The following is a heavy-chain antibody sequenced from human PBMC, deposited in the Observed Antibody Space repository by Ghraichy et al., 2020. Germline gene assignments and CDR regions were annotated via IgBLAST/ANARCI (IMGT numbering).Heavy chain of an antibody. J-gene: IGHJ6*02. CDR1: GGSISSSSYY. CDR3: ARHPYSSSWDYYYYYGMDV. CDR2: IYYSGST. V-gene: IGHV4-39*01. D-gene: IGHD6-13*01. Sequence: SQTLSLTCTVSGGSISSSSYYWGLIRQPPGKGLEWIGSIYYSGSTYYNPSLKSRVTISVDTSKNQFSLKLSSVTAADTAVYYCARHPYSSSWDYYYYYGMDVWGQGTTVTVSS.